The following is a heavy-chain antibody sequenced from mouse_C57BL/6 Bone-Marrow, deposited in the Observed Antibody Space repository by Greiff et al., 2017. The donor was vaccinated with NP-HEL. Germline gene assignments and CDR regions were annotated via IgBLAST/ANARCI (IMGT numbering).Heavy chain of an antibody. CDR2: ISSGSSTI. V-gene: IGHV5-17*01. CDR1: GFTFSDSG. J-gene: IGHJ3*01. CDR3: ARTTMVTRFAY. Sequence: EVKVEESGGGLVKPGGSLKLSCAASGFTFSDSGMHWVRQAPEKGLEWVAYISSGSSTIYYADTVKGRFTISRDNAKKSLFLQMTSLRSEDTVMYYCARTTMVTRFAYWGQGTLVTVSA. D-gene: IGHD2-2*01.